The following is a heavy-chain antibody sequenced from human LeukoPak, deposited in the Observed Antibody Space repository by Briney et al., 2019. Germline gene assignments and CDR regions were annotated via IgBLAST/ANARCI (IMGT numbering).Heavy chain of an antibody. V-gene: IGHV1-2*02. J-gene: IGHJ2*01. CDR2: INPNSGGT. Sequence: ASVKVSCKASGYTFTGYYMHWVRQAPGQGLDWMGWINPNSGGTNYAQKFQDRVTMTRDTSISTAYMELSRLRSDDTAVYYCARVFDYVWGSYRYNWYFDLWGRGTLVTVSS. CDR1: GYTFTGYY. D-gene: IGHD3-16*02. CDR3: ARVFDYVWGSYRYNWYFDL.